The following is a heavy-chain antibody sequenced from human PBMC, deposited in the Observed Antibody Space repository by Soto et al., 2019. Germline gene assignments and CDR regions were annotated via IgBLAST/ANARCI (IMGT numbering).Heavy chain of an antibody. D-gene: IGHD6-19*01. Sequence: QVQLVQSGAEVKKPGALVTVSCKTSGYTFSNYGIYWVRQAPGQGLEWMGWISGFNGNTNYAQAVQGRVTMTTDTSTGTVYMQLRSLKSDDTAIYYCSRFIMVGGWFDPNYYHGMDVWGQGTTVTVSS. V-gene: IGHV1-18*01. CDR2: ISGFNGNT. CDR3: SRFIMVGGWFDPNYYHGMDV. J-gene: IGHJ6*02. CDR1: GYTFSNYG.